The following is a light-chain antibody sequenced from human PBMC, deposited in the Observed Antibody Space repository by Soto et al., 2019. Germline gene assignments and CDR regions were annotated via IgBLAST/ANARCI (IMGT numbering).Light chain of an antibody. CDR2: GAS. Sequence: IQLTQSPPSVSASVGDRVTIICRASQDIRGWLAWYQKKPGKAPKLLIHGASNLQSGVPSRFSGSGSGTEFTLTINSLQPEDFATYFCQQANKFPRDFGPGTTVEIK. J-gene: IGKJ3*01. CDR1: QDIRGW. V-gene: IGKV1-12*01. CDR3: QQANKFPRD.